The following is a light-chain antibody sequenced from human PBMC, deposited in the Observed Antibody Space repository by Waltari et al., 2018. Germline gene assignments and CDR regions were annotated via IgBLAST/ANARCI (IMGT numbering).Light chain of an antibody. Sequence: EIVLTQSPATLSLSPGERATLSCRASQSVRVYSAWYQQKPGQAPRLLIYDTSNRASGTPDRFSGSGSGTDFSLSISSLEPEDFAVYYCQQRHNWPLTFGGGTKVEIK. CDR2: DTS. CDR1: QSVRVY. J-gene: IGKJ4*01. V-gene: IGKV3-11*01. CDR3: QQRHNWPLT.